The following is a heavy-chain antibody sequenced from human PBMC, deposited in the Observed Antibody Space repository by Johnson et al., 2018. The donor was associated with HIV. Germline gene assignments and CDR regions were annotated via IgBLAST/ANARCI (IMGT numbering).Heavy chain of an antibody. CDR2: IKSKTDGGTT. CDR3: TDYNFWTKRAFDI. J-gene: IGHJ3*02. CDR1: GFTFSNAW. D-gene: IGHD3-3*01. Sequence: VQLVESGGGLVKPGGSLRLSCAASGFTFSNAWMSWVRQAPGKGLEWVGHIKSKTDGGTTDYAAPVKGRFTIPRDDSKNTLYLQMNSLKIEDTAVYYCTDYNFWTKRAFDIWGQGTMVTVSS. V-gene: IGHV3-15*01.